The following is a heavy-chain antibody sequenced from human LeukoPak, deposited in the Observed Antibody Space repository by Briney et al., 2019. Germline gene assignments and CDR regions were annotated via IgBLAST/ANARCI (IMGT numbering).Heavy chain of an antibody. D-gene: IGHD3-22*01. V-gene: IGHV1-18*01. CDR2: ISAYNGNT. Sequence: ASVKVSCKASGYTFTSYGISWVRQAPGQGLEWMGWISAYNGNTNYAQKLQGRVTMTTDTSTSTAYMELRSLRSDDTAVYYCAREVMYYYDSSGYSLYFDYWGQGTLVTVSS. CDR3: AREVMYYYDSSGYSLYFDY. CDR1: GYTFTSYG. J-gene: IGHJ4*02.